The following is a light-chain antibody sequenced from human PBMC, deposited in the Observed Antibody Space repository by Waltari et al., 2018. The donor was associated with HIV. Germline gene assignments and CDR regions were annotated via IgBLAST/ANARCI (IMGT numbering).Light chain of an antibody. CDR1: QDISNW. V-gene: IGKV1-12*02. CDR3: QQANSFPFS. Sequence: DIQMTQSPSSVSASVGDTVTITCRASQDISNWLAWYQQNPGKAPNILIFAASSLQSGVPSRFSGSGSGTDFTLTISSLHPEDFATYYCQQANSFPFSFGPGTKVDIK. CDR2: AAS. J-gene: IGKJ3*01.